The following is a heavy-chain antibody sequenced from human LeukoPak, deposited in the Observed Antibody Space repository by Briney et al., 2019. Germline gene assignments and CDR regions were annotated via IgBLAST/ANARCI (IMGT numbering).Heavy chain of an antibody. CDR3: ARGSGWNRRKGFDP. Sequence: PSETLSLTCAVYGGSFSGYYWSWIRQPPGKGLEWIGEINHSGSTNYNPSLKSRVTISVDTSKNQFSLKLSSVTAADTAVYYCARGSGWNRRKGFDPWGQGTLVTVSS. CDR2: INHSGST. J-gene: IGHJ5*02. D-gene: IGHD6-19*01. V-gene: IGHV4-34*01. CDR1: GGSFSGYY.